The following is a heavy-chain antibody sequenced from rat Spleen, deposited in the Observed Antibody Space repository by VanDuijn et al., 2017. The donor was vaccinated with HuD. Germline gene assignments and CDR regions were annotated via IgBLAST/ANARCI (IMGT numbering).Heavy chain of an antibody. CDR2: ISTGGGST. D-gene: IGHD4-3*01. J-gene: IGHJ2*01. Sequence: EVHLVKSGGGLVQPGRSLKLSCAASGFTFSNSYMAWVRQAPTKGLEWVAYISTGGGSTYYPDSVKGRFTISRDNAKSTLYLQMNSLRSEDTATYYCTRDRDSGPDYWGQGVMVTVSS. V-gene: IGHV5-27*01. CDR1: GFTFSNSY. CDR3: TRDRDSGPDY.